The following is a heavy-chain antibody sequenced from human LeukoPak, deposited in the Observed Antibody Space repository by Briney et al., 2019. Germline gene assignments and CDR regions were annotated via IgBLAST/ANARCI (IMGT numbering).Heavy chain of an antibody. CDR3: ARSGSNHDYYFDY. CDR1: GGSISSYY. Sequence: PSETLSLTCTVSGGSISSYYWSWIRQPPGKGLEWIGYIYYSGSTNYNPSLKSRVTISVDTSKNQFSLKLSSVTAADTAVYYCARSGSNHDYYFDYWGQGTLVTVSS. CDR2: IYYSGST. J-gene: IGHJ4*02. V-gene: IGHV4-59*01. D-gene: IGHD4-11*01.